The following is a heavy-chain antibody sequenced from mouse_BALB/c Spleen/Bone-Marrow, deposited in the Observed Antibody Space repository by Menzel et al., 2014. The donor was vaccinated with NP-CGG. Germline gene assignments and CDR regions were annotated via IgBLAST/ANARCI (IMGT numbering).Heavy chain of an antibody. CDR3: AREYYGNYAWYFDV. V-gene: IGHV14-3*02. D-gene: IGHD2-1*01. Sequence: EVQLQQSGAELVKPGASVKLSCTASGFNIXDTYMNWVKQRPEQGLEWIGRIDPANGNAKYDPKFQGKATITADTSSNTAYLRLSSLTSEDTAVYYCAREYYGNYAWYFDVWGAGTTVTVSS. CDR1: GFNIXDTY. J-gene: IGHJ1*01. CDR2: IDPANGNA.